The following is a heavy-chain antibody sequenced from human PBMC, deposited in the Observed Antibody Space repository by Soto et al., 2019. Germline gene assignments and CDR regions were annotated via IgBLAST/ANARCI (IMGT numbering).Heavy chain of an antibody. V-gene: IGHV4-34*01. CDR2: INHSGSP. CDR3: ATANWSHHYFDP. D-gene: IGHD1-1*01. Sequence: PSETLSLTCAVYGWSFSDYYWTWIRQPPGKGLEWIGEINHSGSPNYNPSLKSRVTISVDTSKNQFSLKMTSVTAADTAVYYCATANWSHHYFDPWGQGTLVTVSS. CDR1: GWSFSDYY. J-gene: IGHJ5*02.